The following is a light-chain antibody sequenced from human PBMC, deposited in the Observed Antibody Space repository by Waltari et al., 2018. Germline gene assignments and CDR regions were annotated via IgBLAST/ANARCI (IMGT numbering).Light chain of an antibody. CDR1: QSLLHSDGKTY. CDR2: QIS. CDR3: MQAMHLPLT. J-gene: IGKJ4*01. Sequence: DIVMTQTPLSLSVTPGQPASISCKSSQSLLHSDGKTYLYWYFQRPGQSPQLLIYQISGRFSGVPDRVSGSGSGTDFTLRISRVEPDDIGVYYCMQAMHLPLTFGGGTKVEVK. V-gene: IGKV2-29*03.